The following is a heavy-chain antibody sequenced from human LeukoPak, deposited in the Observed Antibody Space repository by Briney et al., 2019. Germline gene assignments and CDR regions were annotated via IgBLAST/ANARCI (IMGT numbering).Heavy chain of an antibody. D-gene: IGHD4-17*01. CDR3: ARSRGGFGDYGSWFDP. Sequence: SETLSLTCTVSGGSISTYYWSWIRQPPGKGLEWIGYIFYSGSTNYNPSLKSRVTISVDTSKNQFSLKLTSVTAADTAVYFCARSRGGFGDYGSWFDPWGQGTLVTVSS. V-gene: IGHV4-59*12. CDR1: GGSISTYY. J-gene: IGHJ5*02. CDR2: IFYSGST.